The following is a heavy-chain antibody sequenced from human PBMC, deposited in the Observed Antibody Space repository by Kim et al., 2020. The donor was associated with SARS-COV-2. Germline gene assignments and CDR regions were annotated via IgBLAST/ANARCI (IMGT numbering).Heavy chain of an antibody. CDR3: ARDLSVYYDFLSGPADPRYFHY. CDR2: ITSSSYI. D-gene: IGHD3-3*01. V-gene: IGHV3-21*01. Sequence: GGSLILSCAASGFTFSSYSMNWVRQAPGKGLEWVSSITSSSYIYYADSVKGRFTIPGDNAKNSLYLQMNSLIAEDTAVYYCARDLSVYYDFLSGPADPRYFHYWGQGTLVSVST. J-gene: IGHJ4*02. CDR1: GFTFSSYS.